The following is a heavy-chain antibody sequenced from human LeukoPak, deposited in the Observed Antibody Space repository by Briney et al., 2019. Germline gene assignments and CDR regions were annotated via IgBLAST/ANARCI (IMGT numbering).Heavy chain of an antibody. CDR1: GYTFTGYY. Sequence: ASVKVSCEASGYTFTGYYMHWVRQAPGQGLEWMGWINPNSGGTNYAQKFQGRVTMTRDTSISTAYMELSRLRSDDTAVYYCARDTAMVLGWFDPWGQGTLVTVSS. CDR2: INPNSGGT. CDR3: ARDTAMVLGWFDP. V-gene: IGHV1-2*02. J-gene: IGHJ5*02. D-gene: IGHD5-18*01.